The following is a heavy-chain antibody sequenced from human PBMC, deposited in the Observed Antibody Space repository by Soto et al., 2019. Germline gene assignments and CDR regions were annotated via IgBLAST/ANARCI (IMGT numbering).Heavy chain of an antibody. V-gene: IGHV1-69*13. CDR2: IIPIFGTA. CDR3: ANHSSGYYYYYYGMDV. Sequence: SVKVSCKASGGTFSSYAISWVRQAPGQGLEWMGGIIPIFGTANYAQKFQGRVTITADESTSTAYMELSSPRSEDTAVYYCANHSSGYYYYYYGMDVWGQGTTVTVSS. D-gene: IGHD3-22*01. CDR1: GGTFSSYA. J-gene: IGHJ6*02.